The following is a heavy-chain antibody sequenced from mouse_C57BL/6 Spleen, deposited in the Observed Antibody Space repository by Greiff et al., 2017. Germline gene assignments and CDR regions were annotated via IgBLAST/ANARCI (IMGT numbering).Heavy chain of an antibody. Sequence: EVQLQHSGPELVKPGASVKISCKASGYTFTDYYMHWVKQSHGKSLEWIGDINPNNGGISYNQKFKGKATLTVDKSSSTAYIELRSLTSEDSAVYDCSRKRNYCSDYWGQGTTLTVSS. CDR2: INPNNGGI. J-gene: IGHJ2*01. D-gene: IGHD2-1*01. CDR1: GYTFTDYY. CDR3: SRKRNYCSDY. V-gene: IGHV1-26*01.